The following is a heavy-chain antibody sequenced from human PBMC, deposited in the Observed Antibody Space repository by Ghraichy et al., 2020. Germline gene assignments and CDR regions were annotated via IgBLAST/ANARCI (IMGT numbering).Heavy chain of an antibody. CDR1: GGSISSSSYY. Sequence: SQTLSLTCTVSGGSISSSSYYWGWIRQPPGKGLEWIRSIYYSGSTYYNPSLKSRVTISVDTSKNQFSLKLSSVTAADTAVYYCARDYYDSSGYRHDENAFDIWGQGTMVTVSS. D-gene: IGHD3-22*01. J-gene: IGHJ3*02. V-gene: IGHV4-39*07. CDR2: IYYSGST. CDR3: ARDYYDSSGYRHDENAFDI.